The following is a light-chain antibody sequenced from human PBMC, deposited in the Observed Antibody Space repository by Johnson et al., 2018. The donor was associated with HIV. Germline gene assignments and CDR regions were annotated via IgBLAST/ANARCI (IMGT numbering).Light chain of an antibody. Sequence: QSVLTQPPSVSAAPGQRVTISCSGNSSKIENNYVSWYQQFPERAPKLLIYDNTKRPSGIPDRFSGSKSDTSATLAITGLQTGDEADYYCGTWDSRLTAYVFPSGTKVTVL. CDR2: DNT. V-gene: IGLV1-51*01. CDR1: SSKIENNY. CDR3: GTWDSRLTAYV. J-gene: IGLJ1*01.